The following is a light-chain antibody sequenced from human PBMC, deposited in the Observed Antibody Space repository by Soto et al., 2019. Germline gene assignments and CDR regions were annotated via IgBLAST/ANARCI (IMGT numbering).Light chain of an antibody. J-gene: IGLJ1*01. CDR2: SNS. Sequence: QSVLTQPPSASGTPGQRVTISCSGSVSNIGSNTVNWYQHLPGTAPKLLIFSNSQRPSGVPDRFSGSKSGTSASLAISRLQSEDEADYYCAAWDDSLTGSYVFGTGTKLTVL. CDR3: AAWDDSLTGSYV. CDR1: VSNIGSNT. V-gene: IGLV1-44*01.